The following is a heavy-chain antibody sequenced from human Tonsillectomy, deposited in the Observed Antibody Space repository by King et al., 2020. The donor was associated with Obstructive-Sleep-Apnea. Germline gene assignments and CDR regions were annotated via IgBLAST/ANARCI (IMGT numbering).Heavy chain of an antibody. CDR3: GSYSGSQEDY. Sequence: EVQLVESGGGLVQPGGSLRLSCAASGFTFSSYSMNWVRQAPGKGLEWVSYISSSSSTIYYADSVKGRFTIYRDNAKNSLYLQLNSLRAEETAAYYCGSYSGSQEDYWGQGTLVTVSS. V-gene: IGHV3-48*04. CDR1: GFTFSSYS. J-gene: IGHJ4*02. CDR2: ISSSSSTI. D-gene: IGHD1-26*01.